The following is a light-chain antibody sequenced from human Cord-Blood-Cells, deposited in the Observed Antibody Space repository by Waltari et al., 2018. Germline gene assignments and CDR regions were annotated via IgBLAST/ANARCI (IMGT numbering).Light chain of an antibody. J-gene: IGLJ1*01. V-gene: IGLV2-8*01. CDR2: EVS. Sequence: QSALTQPPSASGSPGQSVTISCTGTSSDVGGYNYVSWYQQHPGKAPKLMIYEVSKRPSWVPDRFSGSKSGNTASLTVSGLQAEDEADYYCISYAGSNYYVFGTGTKVTVL. CDR3: ISYAGSNYYV. CDR1: SSDVGGYNY.